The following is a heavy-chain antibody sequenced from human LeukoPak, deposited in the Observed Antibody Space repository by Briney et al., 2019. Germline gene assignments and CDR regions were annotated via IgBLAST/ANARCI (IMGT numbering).Heavy chain of an antibody. CDR2: ISYDGPNK. J-gene: IGHJ4*02. D-gene: IGHD6-19*01. Sequence: GGSLRLSCAASAFTFSTYSMHWVRQAPGKGLEWVAAISYDGPNKNYADSVKGRFTISRDISKNTLYLQMNSLRAEDTAVYYCARGLRIAVAGNIDYWGQGTLVTVSS. CDR1: AFTFSTYS. CDR3: ARGLRIAVAGNIDY. V-gene: IGHV3-30*04.